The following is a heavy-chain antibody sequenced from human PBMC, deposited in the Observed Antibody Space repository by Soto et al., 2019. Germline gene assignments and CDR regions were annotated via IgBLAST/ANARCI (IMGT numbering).Heavy chain of an antibody. CDR3: ARHIAVAGRGSYYYYYYGMDV. J-gene: IGHJ6*02. Sequence: PGESLKISCKGSGYSFTSYWISWVRQMPGKGLEWMGRIDPSDSYTNYSPSFQGHVTIPADKSISTAYLQWSSLKASDTAMYYCARHIAVAGRGSYYYYYYGMDVWGQGTTVTVSS. V-gene: IGHV5-10-1*01. CDR2: IDPSDSYT. CDR1: GYSFTSYW. D-gene: IGHD6-19*01.